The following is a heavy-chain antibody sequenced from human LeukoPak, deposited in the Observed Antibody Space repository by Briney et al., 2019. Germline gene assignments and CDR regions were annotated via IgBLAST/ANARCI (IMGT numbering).Heavy chain of an antibody. CDR3: ARGSGMVDY. Sequence: SETLSLTYTVPGGSISSHYWSWIRQPPGKGLEWIGYIYYSGSTNYNPSLKSRVTISVDTSKNQFSLKLSSVTAADTAVYYCARGSGMVDYWGQGTLVTVSS. J-gene: IGHJ4*02. CDR2: IYYSGST. D-gene: IGHD2-15*01. V-gene: IGHV4-59*11. CDR1: GGSISSHY.